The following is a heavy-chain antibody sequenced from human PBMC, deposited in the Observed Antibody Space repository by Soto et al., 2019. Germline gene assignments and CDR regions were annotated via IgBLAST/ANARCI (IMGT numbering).Heavy chain of an antibody. Sequence: QVQLQQWGAGLLKPSETLSLTCAVYGGSFSGYYWTWIRQPPGKGLEWLGEINHSGSTTYIPSLKIRATVSVDTSKNPFSLKVTSVTAADTAVYYCARCSPYCSTTHCYDQFDSWCQGTLVTVSS. CDR3: ARCSPYCSTTHCYDQFDS. CDR2: INHSGST. D-gene: IGHD2-2*01. V-gene: IGHV4-34*01. CDR1: GGSFSGYY. J-gene: IGHJ4*02.